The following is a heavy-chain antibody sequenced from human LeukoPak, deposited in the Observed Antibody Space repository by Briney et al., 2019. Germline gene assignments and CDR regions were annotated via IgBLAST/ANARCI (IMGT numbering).Heavy chain of an antibody. CDR2: VDPEDGET. Sequence: ASVKVSCKVSGYTFTDYYMHWEQQAPGKGLEWMGLVDPEDGETIYAEKFQGRVTITADTSTDTAYMELSSLRSEDTAVYYCATAPTIFGVVYSQFDYWGQGTLVTVSS. CDR3: ATAPTIFGVVYSQFDY. V-gene: IGHV1-69-2*01. D-gene: IGHD3-3*01. J-gene: IGHJ4*02. CDR1: GYTFTDYY.